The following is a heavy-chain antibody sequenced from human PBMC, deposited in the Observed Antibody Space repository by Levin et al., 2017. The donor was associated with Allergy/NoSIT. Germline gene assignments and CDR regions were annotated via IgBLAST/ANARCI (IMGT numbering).Heavy chain of an antibody. Sequence: GGSLRLSCAASGFSLSTSPMHWVRQASGKGLEWVAVISFDGSTKSYADSVKGRFTISRDTSENMLYLQMNSLRTEDTDLYYCTRDFYGDDFAFDLWGQGTMVTVSS. CDR1: GFSLSTSP. D-gene: IGHD4-17*01. CDR3: TRDFYGDDFAFDL. J-gene: IGHJ3*01. V-gene: IGHV3-30-3*01. CDR2: ISFDGSTK.